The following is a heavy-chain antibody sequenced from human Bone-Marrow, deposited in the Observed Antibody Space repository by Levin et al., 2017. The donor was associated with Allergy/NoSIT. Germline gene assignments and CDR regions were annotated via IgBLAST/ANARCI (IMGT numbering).Heavy chain of an antibody. CDR3: ASVARFLEWLLFDY. CDR1: GFTFSSYW. J-gene: IGHJ4*02. D-gene: IGHD3-3*01. CDR2: INSDGSST. Sequence: GESLKISCAASGFTFSSYWMHWVRQAPGKGLVWVSRINSDGSSTSYADSVKGRFTISRDNAKNTLYLQMNSLRAEDTAVYYCASVARFLEWLLFDYWGQGTLVTVSS. V-gene: IGHV3-74*01.